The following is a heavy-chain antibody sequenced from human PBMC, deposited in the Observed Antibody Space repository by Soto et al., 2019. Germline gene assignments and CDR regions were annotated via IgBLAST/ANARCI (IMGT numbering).Heavy chain of an antibody. Sequence: QSGPTLVNPTQTLTLTCTFSGFSLSTSGMCVSWIRQPPGKALEWLALIDWDDDKYYSTSLKTRLTISKDTSKNQVVLTMTNMDPVDTATYYCARITGDSSGFGVFDYWGQGTLVTVSS. CDR3: ARITGDSSGFGVFDY. V-gene: IGHV2-70*01. J-gene: IGHJ4*02. CDR2: IDWDDDK. CDR1: GFSLSTSGMC. D-gene: IGHD3-22*01.